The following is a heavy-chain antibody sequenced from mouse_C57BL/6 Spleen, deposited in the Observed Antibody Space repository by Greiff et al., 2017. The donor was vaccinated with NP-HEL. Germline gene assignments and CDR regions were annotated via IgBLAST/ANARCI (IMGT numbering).Heavy chain of an antibody. V-gene: IGHV1-69*01. CDR1: GYTFTSYW. D-gene: IGHD2-10*01. J-gene: IGHJ2*01. CDR2: IDPSASYT. Sequence: QVQLKQPGAELVMPGASVKLSCKASGYTFTSYWMPWVKQRPGQGLEWIGEIDPSASYTNYNQKFKGKSTLTVDKSSSTAYMQLSSLTSEDAAVYYCARRGLLWHFDYWGQGTTLTVSS. CDR3: ARRGLLWHFDY.